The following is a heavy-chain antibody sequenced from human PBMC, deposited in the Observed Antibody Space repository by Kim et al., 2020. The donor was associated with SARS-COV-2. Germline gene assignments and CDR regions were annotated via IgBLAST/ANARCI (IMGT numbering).Heavy chain of an antibody. V-gene: IGHV3-74*01. J-gene: IGHJ6*02. CDR2: INSDGSST. CDR3: ARDGNGLGV. CDR1: GFTFSNYW. Sequence: GGSLRLSCAASGFTFSNYWMHWVRQAPGKGLVWVSRINSDGSSTTYADSVKGRFTISRDNAKNTRFLQMNSLRAEDATVYYCARDGNGLGVWGQGTTVTVSS.